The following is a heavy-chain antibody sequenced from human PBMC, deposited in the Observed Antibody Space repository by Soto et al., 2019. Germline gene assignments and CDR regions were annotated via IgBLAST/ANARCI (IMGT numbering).Heavy chain of an antibody. CDR1: GGSISSYY. Sequence: SETLSLTCTVSGGSISSYYWSWIRQPAGKGLEWIGRIYTSGSTNYNPSLKSRVTMSVDTSKNQFSLKLSSVTAADTAVYYCARDKNYYDSSGNAIFDYWGQGTLVTVSS. J-gene: IGHJ4*02. V-gene: IGHV4-4*07. D-gene: IGHD3-22*01. CDR2: IYTSGST. CDR3: ARDKNYYDSSGNAIFDY.